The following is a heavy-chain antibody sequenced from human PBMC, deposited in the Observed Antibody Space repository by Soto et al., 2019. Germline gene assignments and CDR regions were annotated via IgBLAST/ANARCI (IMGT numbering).Heavy chain of an antibody. V-gene: IGHV2-5*02. Sequence: SGPTLVNPTETLTLTCTSSGFSLSASGVGVGWIRQPPGRALEWLALIYWDDDKRYSPSLKSRLAITKDTSKNQVVLTMTNMDPVDTATYYCAHISNYYSNSGWFDYFDSWGQGTQVTVSS. CDR3: AHISNYYSNSGWFDYFDS. J-gene: IGHJ4*02. D-gene: IGHD3-22*01. CDR1: GFSLSASGVG. CDR2: IYWDDDK.